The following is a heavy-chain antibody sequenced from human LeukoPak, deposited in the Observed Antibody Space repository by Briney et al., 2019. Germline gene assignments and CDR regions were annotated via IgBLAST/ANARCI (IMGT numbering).Heavy chain of an antibody. J-gene: IGHJ4*02. D-gene: IGHD3-10*01. CDR3: ARGAVYYGSGSYYPHVSYYFDY. CDR2: INHSGST. V-gene: IGHV4-34*01. CDR1: GGSFSGYY. Sequence: PSETLSLTCAVYGGSFSGYYWSWIRQPPGKGLEWIGEINHSGSTNYNPSLKSRVTISVDTSKNQFSLKLSSVTAADTAVYYCARGAVYYGSGSYYPHVSYYFDYWGQGTLVTVSS.